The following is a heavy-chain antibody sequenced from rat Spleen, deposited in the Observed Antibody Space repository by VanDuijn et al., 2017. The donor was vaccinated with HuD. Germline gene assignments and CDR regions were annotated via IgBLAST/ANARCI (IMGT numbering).Heavy chain of an antibody. CDR3: ARPNYPGFNYFDY. CDR2: ISYDGSRT. D-gene: IGHD1-4*01. Sequence: EVQLMESGGGLVQPGRSLKLSCVASGFTFNNYWMTWIRQAPTKGLEWVATISYDGSRTYYRDSVKGRFTISRDNAKTTLYLQMDSLRSEDTATYYCARPNYPGFNYFDYWGQGVMVTVSS. V-gene: IGHV5-29*01. CDR1: GFTFNNYW. J-gene: IGHJ2*01.